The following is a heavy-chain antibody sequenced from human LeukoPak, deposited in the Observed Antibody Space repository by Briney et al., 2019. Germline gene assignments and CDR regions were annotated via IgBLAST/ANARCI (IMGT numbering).Heavy chain of an antibody. CDR3: AKDQIGWAPGYSSGPPDH. J-gene: IGHJ4*02. D-gene: IGHD6-19*01. V-gene: IGHV3-30*18. CDR1: GFTFSMYG. Sequence: GGSLRLSCAVSGFTFSMYGVHWVRQAPGKGLEWVAVISHDGNNKDYADSVKGRFTISRDTSKSTLYLQMNSLRAEDTAVYFCAKDQIGWAPGYSSGPPDHWGQGTLVTVSS. CDR2: ISHDGNNK.